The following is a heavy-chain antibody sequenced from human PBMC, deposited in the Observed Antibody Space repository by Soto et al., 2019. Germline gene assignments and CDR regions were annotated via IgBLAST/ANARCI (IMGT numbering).Heavy chain of an antibody. J-gene: IGHJ4*02. CDR1: GFSFSSYG. V-gene: IGHV3-33*01. CDR2: IWYDGSNK. CDR3: ARDRASIQLWKAGYYFDY. Sequence: XGCLRLSCAACGFSFSSYGMHWVRQAPGKGLEWVAVIWYDGSNKYYADSVKGRFTISRDNSKNTLYLQMNSLRAEDTAVYYCARDRASIQLWKAGYYFDYWGQGTLVTVSS. D-gene: IGHD5-18*01.